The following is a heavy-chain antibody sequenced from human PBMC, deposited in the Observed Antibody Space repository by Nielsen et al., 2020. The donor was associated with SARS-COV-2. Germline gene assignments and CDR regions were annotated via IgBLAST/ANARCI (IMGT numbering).Heavy chain of an antibody. Sequence: VRQMPGKGLEWVSCIGNSGDYTYYGDSVKGRFTISRDNAKNSLFLQMNSLRAEDTAVYYCAKDSHCSGGSCYSGHYYYYYGMDVWGQGTTVTVSS. CDR2: IGNSGDYT. V-gene: IGHV3-21*01. CDR3: AKDSHCSGGSCYSGHYYYYYGMDV. J-gene: IGHJ6*02. D-gene: IGHD2-15*01.